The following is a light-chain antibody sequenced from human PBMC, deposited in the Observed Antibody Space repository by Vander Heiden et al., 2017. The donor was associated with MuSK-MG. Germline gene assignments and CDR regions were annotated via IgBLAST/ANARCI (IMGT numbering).Light chain of an antibody. Sequence: DIQMTQSASSLSASVGDRVTLTCRASQDIRKYFAWYQQKPGKAPKLLIYAASTLQSGVPSRFSGSGSGTDFTLTISSLQPEDVATYYCQNDDSVPFTFGHGTKVDI. CDR2: AAS. J-gene: IGKJ3*01. CDR1: QDIRKY. CDR3: QNDDSVPFT. V-gene: IGKV1-27*01.